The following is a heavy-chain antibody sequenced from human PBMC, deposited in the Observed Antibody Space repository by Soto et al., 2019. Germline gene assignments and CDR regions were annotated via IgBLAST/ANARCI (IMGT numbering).Heavy chain of an antibody. Sequence: SETLSLTCTVTGDSISSSCYYWGWIRQPPGKGLEWIGSIYYSGSTYNNPSLRSRVSMSIDTSRDQFSLKLKSVTAADTAVYFSARHLTSVLTQTSFDVWGPGTLVTVSS. CDR1: GDSISSSCYY. CDR3: ARHLTSVLTQTSFDV. J-gene: IGHJ4*02. V-gene: IGHV4-39*01. CDR2: IYYSGST. D-gene: IGHD3-9*01.